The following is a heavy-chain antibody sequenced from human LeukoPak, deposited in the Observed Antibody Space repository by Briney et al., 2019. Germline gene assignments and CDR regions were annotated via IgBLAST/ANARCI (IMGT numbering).Heavy chain of an antibody. J-gene: IGHJ4*02. D-gene: IGHD3-22*01. CDR2: ISGSGGSR. V-gene: IGHV3-23*01. CDR1: GFNFPTYG. Sequence: GGSLRLSCVASGFNFPTYGMNWVRQAPGKGLEWVSSISGSGGSRYYADSVKGRFTISRDNSMNTVYLHMNSLRAEDTALYYCAKESDQNTGGTLIVSLGDYWGQGTQVTVSS. CDR3: AKESDQNTGGTLIVSLGDY.